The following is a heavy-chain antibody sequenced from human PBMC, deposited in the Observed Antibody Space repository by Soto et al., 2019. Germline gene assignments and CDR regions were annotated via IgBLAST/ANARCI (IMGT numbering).Heavy chain of an antibody. CDR3: APLTGV. V-gene: IGHV3-72*01. J-gene: IGHJ1*01. Sequence: EVQLVESGGGLVQPGGSLRLSCAASGFTLRDHYMDWVRQAPGKGLEWVGRSRNKANSYTTDYAASVKGRFTISRDDSKNSLYLQMSSLKTEDTAVYYCAPLTGVWGQGTLVTVSS. D-gene: IGHD2-8*01. CDR1: GFTLRDHY. CDR2: SRNKANSYTT.